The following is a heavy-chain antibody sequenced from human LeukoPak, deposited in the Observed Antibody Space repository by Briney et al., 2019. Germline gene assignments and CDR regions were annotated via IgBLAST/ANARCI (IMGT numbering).Heavy chain of an antibody. CDR2: IYYSGST. CDR3: ASGRQQLAHYGVDV. CDR1: GGSISSYY. J-gene: IGHJ6*02. V-gene: IGHV4-59*01. Sequence: PSETLSLTCTVSGGSISSYYWSWIRQPPGKGLEWIGYIYYSGSTNYNPSLKSRVTISVDTSKNQFSLKLSSVTAADTAVYYCASGRQQLAHYGVDVWGQGTTVTVSS. D-gene: IGHD6-13*01.